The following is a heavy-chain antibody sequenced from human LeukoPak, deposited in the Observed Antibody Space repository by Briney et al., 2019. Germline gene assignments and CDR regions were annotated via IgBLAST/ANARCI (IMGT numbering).Heavy chain of an antibody. CDR3: ARGIGYCSSTSCLDYDFWSGYPNWFDP. V-gene: IGHV3-9*01. D-gene: IGHD2-2*01. J-gene: IGHJ5*02. CDR2: ISGNSGSI. Sequence: PGRSLRLSCAASGFTFDDYAMHWVRQAPGKGLEWVSGISGNSGSIGYADSVKGRFTISRDNAKNSRYLQMNSLRAEDTAVYYCARGIGYCSSTSCLDYDFWSGYPNWFDPWGQGTLVTVSS. CDR1: GFTFDDYA.